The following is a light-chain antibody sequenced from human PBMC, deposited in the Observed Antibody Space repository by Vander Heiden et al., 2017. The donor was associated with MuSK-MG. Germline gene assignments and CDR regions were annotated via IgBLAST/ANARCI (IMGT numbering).Light chain of an antibody. V-gene: IGKV1-39*01. Sequence: PMPQSPSSLSASVGDRVTITCRASQSISNYLSWYQQKPGKAPNLLIYYASNLQSGVASRFSGSGSGTYFTLTISSLQPADFGTYYCQQSYNIPRTFGQGTKVEI. CDR1: QSISNY. CDR3: QQSYNIPRT. CDR2: YAS. J-gene: IGKJ1*01.